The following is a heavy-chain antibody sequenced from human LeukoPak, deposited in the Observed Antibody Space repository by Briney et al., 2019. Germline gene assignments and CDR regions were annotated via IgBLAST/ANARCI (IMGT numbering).Heavy chain of an antibody. CDR2: ISSSSSTI. CDR3: AKRGGGYSYGPTFYYYYYYMDV. CDR1: GFTFSSYS. V-gene: IGHV3-48*01. D-gene: IGHD5-18*01. Sequence: GGSLRLSCVASGFTFSSYSMNWVRQAPGKGLEWVSYISSSSSTIYYADSVKGRFTISRDNSKNTLYLQMNSLRAEDTAVYYCAKRGGGYSYGPTFYYYYYYMDVWGKGTTVTISS. J-gene: IGHJ6*03.